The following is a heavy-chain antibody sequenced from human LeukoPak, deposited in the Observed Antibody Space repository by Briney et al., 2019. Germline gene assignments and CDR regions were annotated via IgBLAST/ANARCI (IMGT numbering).Heavy chain of an antibody. CDR2: IKSKTDGGTT. CDR3: TTGLRAADTN. V-gene: IGHV3-15*01. J-gene: IGHJ4*02. Sequence: GGSLRLSCAASGFTFSNTWMSWVRQGPGKGLEWVGRIKSKTDGGTTDYAAPVKGRFTISRDYSKNTLYLQMNSLKTEDTAVYYCTTGLRAADTNWGLGTLVTVSS. D-gene: IGHD6-13*01. CDR1: GFTFSNTW.